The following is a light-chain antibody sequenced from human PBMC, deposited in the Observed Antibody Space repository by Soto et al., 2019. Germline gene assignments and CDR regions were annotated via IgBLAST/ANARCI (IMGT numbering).Light chain of an antibody. CDR1: QGVTTN. CDR3: QQYNNWPFS. CDR2: DVS. Sequence: VMTQSAATLSLSPEERATLSCRAGQGVTTNFAWYQQKSGQSPRLLIYDVSIRATGVPARFSGTGSETDFTLTISGLQAEDAAVYFCQQYNNWPFSFGQGTSLEIK. J-gene: IGKJ5*01. V-gene: IGKV3-15*01.